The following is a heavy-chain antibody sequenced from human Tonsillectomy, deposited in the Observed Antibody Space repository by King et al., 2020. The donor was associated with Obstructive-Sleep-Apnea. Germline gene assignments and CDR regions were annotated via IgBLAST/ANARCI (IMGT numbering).Heavy chain of an antibody. CDR1: GDSIRSGAYA. J-gene: IGHJ6*02. D-gene: IGHD6-25*01. Sequence: VQLQESGPGLVKPSQTLSLICAVSGDSIRSGAYAWSWILQPPGKGLEWIGYIDYRENTYYNPSLKGRVRISVDTSKNQFSLKLTSVTAADTAVYYCARRSAWRGQDVWGQGITVTVSS. V-gene: IGHV4-30-4*07. CDR2: IDYRENT. CDR3: ARRSAWRGQDV.